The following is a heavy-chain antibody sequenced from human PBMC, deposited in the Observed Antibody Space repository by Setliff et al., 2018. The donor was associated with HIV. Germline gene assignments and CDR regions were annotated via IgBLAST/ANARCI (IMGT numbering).Heavy chain of an antibody. CDR1: GFTFNYFW. J-gene: IGHJ4*02. V-gene: IGHV3-7*01. Sequence: GSLRLSCAASGFTFNYFWMSWVRQAPGKGLEWVANIKQDGSGKNYVDSVKGRFTISRDTAKNSLYLQMNSLRVEDTAVYYCARDHWVAGLDYWGQGTLVTVSS. D-gene: IGHD6-19*01. CDR3: ARDHWVAGLDY. CDR2: IKQDGSGK.